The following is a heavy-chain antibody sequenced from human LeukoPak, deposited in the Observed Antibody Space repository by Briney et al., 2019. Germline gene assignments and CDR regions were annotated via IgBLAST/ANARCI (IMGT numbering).Heavy chain of an antibody. CDR1: GFTFSSYA. J-gene: IGHJ4*02. V-gene: IGHV3-23*01. D-gene: IGHD3-22*01. CDR2: ISDSGGST. Sequence: GGSLRLSCAASGFTFSSYAMSWVRQAPGKGLEWVSAISDSGGSTYYADSVKGRFTISRDNSKNTLYLQMNSLRAEDTAVYYCAKSGPYDSSGYRFDYWGQGTLVTVSS. CDR3: AKSGPYDSSGYRFDY.